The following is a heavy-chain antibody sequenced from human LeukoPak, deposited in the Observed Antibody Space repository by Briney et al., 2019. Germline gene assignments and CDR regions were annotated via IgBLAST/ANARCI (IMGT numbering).Heavy chain of an antibody. CDR2: INHSGST. D-gene: IGHD3-3*01. Sequence: PSETLSLTCAVYGGSFSGYYWSWIRQPPGKGLEWIGEINHSGSTNYNPSLKSRVTISVDTSKNQFSLKLSSVTAADTAVYYCARGSLLLYDFWSGRSAGYFDYWGQGTLVTVSS. CDR3: ARGSLLLYDFWSGRSAGYFDY. CDR1: GGSFSGYY. J-gene: IGHJ4*02. V-gene: IGHV4-34*01.